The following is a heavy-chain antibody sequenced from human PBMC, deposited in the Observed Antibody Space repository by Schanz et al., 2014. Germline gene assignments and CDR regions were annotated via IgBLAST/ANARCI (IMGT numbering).Heavy chain of an antibody. CDR2: ISGSGGST. D-gene: IGHD6-13*01. V-gene: IGHV3-23*01. Sequence: EVQLLDSGGGLVQPGGSLRLSCAASGFTFSTYAMSWVRQAPGKGLEWVSAISGSGGSTYYADSVKGRFTISRDSGQNSLYLQMNSLRAGDTAVYYCAREQIMAAAGLVDYWGHGTLVTVSS. J-gene: IGHJ4*01. CDR3: AREQIMAAAGLVDY. CDR1: GFTFSTYA.